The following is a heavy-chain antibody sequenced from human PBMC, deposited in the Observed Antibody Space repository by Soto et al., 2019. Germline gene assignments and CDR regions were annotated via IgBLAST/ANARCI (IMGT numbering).Heavy chain of an antibody. CDR1: GGSMSSYY. CDR2: IYYSGST. Sequence: SETLSLTCTVSGGSMSSYYWSWIRQPPGKGLEWIGYIYYSGSTNYNPSLKSRVTMSVDTPKNKFSLKLSSVTAADTAVYYCARRGYGPGFPYYYGMDVWGQGTTVTVSS. J-gene: IGHJ6*02. CDR3: ARRGYGPGFPYYYGMDV. D-gene: IGHD3-10*01. V-gene: IGHV4-59*01.